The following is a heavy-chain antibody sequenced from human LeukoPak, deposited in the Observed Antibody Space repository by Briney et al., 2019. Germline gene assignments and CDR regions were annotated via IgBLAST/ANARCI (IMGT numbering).Heavy chain of an antibody. CDR3: AKEVLPYDSSGYYYDY. D-gene: IGHD3-22*01. J-gene: IGHJ4*02. CDR1: GFTFSSYG. CDR2: ISYDGSNK. Sequence: GGSLRLSCAASGFTFSSYGMHWVRQAPGKGLEWVAVISYDGSNKYYADSVKGRFTISRDNSKNTLYLQMNSLRAEDTAVYYCAKEVLPYDSSGYYYDYWGQGTLVTVSS. V-gene: IGHV3-30*18.